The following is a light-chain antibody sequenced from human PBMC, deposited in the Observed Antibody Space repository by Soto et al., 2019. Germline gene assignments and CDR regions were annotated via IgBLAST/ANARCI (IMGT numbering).Light chain of an antibody. J-gene: IGKJ1*01. V-gene: IGKV2-30*02. CDR2: EVS. CDR3: MQGKPWPWS. CDR1: QSLIHSDGSTY. Sequence: DVVMTQSPLSLPVTLGQPASISCTSSQSLIHSDGSTYLSWFQQRPGQSPRRLIYEVSDRDSGVPDRLSGSGSGTYFTLKISRVEDEDVGVYYCMQGKPWPWSFGQGTEVEIK.